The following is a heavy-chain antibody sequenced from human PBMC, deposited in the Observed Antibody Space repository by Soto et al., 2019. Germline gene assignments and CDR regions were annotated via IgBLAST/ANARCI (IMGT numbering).Heavy chain of an antibody. CDR1: GYTFTGYY. CDR3: ARDSGQLLKGDYADHGMDV. D-gene: IGHD4-17*01. Sequence: GASVKVSCKASGYTFTGYYMHWVRQAPGQGLEWMGWINPNSGGTNYAQKFQGWVTMTRDTSISTAYMELSRLRSDDTAVYYCARDSGQLLKGDYADHGMDVWGQGTTVTVSS. CDR2: INPNSGGT. V-gene: IGHV1-2*04. J-gene: IGHJ6*02.